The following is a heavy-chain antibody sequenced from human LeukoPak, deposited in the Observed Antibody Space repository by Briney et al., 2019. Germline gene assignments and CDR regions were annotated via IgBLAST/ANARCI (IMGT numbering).Heavy chain of an antibody. V-gene: IGHV3-48*01. CDR2: ISSGSSTI. CDR1: GFTFSSYS. D-gene: IGHD3-10*01. Sequence: GGSLRLSCVASGFTFSSYSMKWVRQAPGKGLEWLSYISSGSSTIYYAGSVKGRFIISRDNAKNSLYLQMNSLRAEDTAVYYCARGRGNYYYGMDVWGQGTTVTVSS. J-gene: IGHJ6*02. CDR3: ARGRGNYYYGMDV.